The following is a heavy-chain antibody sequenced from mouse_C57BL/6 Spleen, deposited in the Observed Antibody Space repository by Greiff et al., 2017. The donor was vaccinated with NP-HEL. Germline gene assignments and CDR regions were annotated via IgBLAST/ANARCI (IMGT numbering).Heavy chain of an antibody. CDR1: GYSFTDYN. J-gene: IGHJ2*01. Sequence: VQLKQSGPELVKPGASVKISCKASGYSFTDYNMNWVKQSTGKSLEWIGVINPNYGTTSYNQKFKGKATLTADQSSSTAYMQLNSLTSEDSAVYDCARDGYTTGVAEGDFDYWGQGTTLTVSS. CDR3: ARDGYTTGVAEGDFDY. CDR2: INPNYGTT. V-gene: IGHV1-39*01. D-gene: IGHD1-1*01.